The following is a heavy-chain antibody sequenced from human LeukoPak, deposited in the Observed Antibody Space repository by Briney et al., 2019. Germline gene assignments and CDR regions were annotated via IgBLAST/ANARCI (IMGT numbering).Heavy chain of an antibody. Sequence: GGSLRLSCATSGFTFSHYGMSWVRQAPGKGLEWASTIYSGGSTHYADSVQGRFTISRDNSKNTLYLQMNSLRAEDTAVYYCARGYHDYWGQGTLVTVSS. J-gene: IGHJ4*02. D-gene: IGHD3-16*02. CDR2: IYSGGST. V-gene: IGHV3-66*01. CDR3: ARGYHDY. CDR1: GFTFSHYG.